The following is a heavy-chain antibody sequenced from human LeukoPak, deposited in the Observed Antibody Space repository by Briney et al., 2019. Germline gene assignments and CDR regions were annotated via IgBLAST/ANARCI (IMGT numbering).Heavy chain of an antibody. V-gene: IGHV1-8*01. CDR3: ARGLRRRGTDY. Sequence: ASVKVSCKASGYTFTXYXXNXXXXXXGXXXXXMGWMNPNSGNTGYAQKFQGRVTMTRNTSISTAYMELSSLRSEDTAVYYCARGLRRRGTDYWGQGTLVTVSS. CDR2: MNPNSGNT. J-gene: IGHJ4*02. CDR1: GYTFTXYX. D-gene: IGHD1-26*01.